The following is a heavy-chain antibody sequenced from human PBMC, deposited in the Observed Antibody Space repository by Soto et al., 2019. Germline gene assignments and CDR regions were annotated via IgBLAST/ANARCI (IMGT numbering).Heavy chain of an antibody. Sequence: PSETLSLTCTVSGVSISSYSWSWIRQPAEKGLEWIGRVYTSGSTYSNPSLKSRVTMSVDTSKHQFSLNLSSVTAADTAVYYCARDPNYYDSSGYPNGLFDYWGQGALVTV. V-gene: IGHV4-4*07. CDR1: GVSISSYS. CDR2: VYTSGST. J-gene: IGHJ4*02. D-gene: IGHD3-22*01. CDR3: ARDPNYYDSSGYPNGLFDY.